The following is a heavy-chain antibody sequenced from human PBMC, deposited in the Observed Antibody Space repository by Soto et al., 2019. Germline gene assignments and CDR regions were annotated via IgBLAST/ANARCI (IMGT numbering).Heavy chain of an antibody. CDR1: GFTFSDYY. CDR3: ARPTRPYVDTAMVLRY. V-gene: IGHV3-11*01. D-gene: IGHD5-18*01. Sequence: GGSLRLSCAASGFTFSDYYMSWIRQAPGKGLEWAPYISSSGSTIYYADSVKGRFTISRDNAKNSLNLQINSLRAEDTAASYCARPTRPYVDTAMVLRYWGQRTLVT. CDR2: ISSSGSTI. J-gene: IGHJ4*02.